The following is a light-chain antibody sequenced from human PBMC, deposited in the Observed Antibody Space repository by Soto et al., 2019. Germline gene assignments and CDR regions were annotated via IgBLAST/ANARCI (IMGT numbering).Light chain of an antibody. V-gene: IGKV3D-15*01. CDR1: QSVSVY. CDR2: AAS. Sequence: EIVMTQSPATLSVSPGERFTLSCRASQSVSVYLAWYRQKPGQAPRLLIYAASNRATGIPARFSGSGSGTDFTLTISCLQSEDFATYYCQQYYSYPPGTFGQGTRLEIK. J-gene: IGKJ5*01. CDR3: QQYYSYPPGT.